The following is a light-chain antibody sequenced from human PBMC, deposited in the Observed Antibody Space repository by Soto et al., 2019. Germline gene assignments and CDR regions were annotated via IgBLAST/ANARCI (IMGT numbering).Light chain of an antibody. V-gene: IGLV2-14*01. CDR1: SSDVGGYTY. J-gene: IGLJ1*01. Sequence: QSALTQPASVSGSPRQSITISCTGASSDVGGYTYVSWYQQHPGKAPKLIIYEVNNRPSGVSHRFSGSKSGNTASLTISGLQADDDADDYCCSYTSSSTPYVFGTGTKLTVL. CDR2: EVN. CDR3: CSYTSSSTPYV.